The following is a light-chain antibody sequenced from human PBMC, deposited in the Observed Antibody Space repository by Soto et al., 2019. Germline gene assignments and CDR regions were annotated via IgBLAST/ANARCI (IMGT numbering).Light chain of an antibody. V-gene: IGKV3-11*01. CDR3: QQRSNWLT. J-gene: IGKJ4*01. CDR2: DAS. Sequence: EIVLTQSPATLSLSPGERATLSCRASQSVSSYLAWYQQKPGQAPRLLIYDASNRATGIPARFSGSGSGTDVTLTISSLEPEDFAVYYCQQRSNWLTSGGGTKVEIK. CDR1: QSVSSY.